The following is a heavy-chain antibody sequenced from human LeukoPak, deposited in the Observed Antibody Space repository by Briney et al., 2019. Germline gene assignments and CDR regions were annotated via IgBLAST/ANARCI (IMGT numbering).Heavy chain of an antibody. CDR2: INWNSGSI. V-gene: IGHV3-9*01. CDR1: GFSYDASA. Sequence: PGRSLRLSCADSGFSYDASAMHWVRQAPGKGLEWVSGINWNSGSIGYADSVKGRFTISRDNAKNSLYLQMNSLRAEDTALYYCAKEIAAAGPYYFDSWGQGTLVTVSS. D-gene: IGHD6-13*01. J-gene: IGHJ4*02. CDR3: AKEIAAAGPYYFDS.